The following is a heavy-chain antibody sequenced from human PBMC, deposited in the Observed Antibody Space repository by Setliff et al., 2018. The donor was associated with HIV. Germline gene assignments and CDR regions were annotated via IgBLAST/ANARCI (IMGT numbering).Heavy chain of an antibody. D-gene: IGHD3-3*01. CDR1: GGSISSHY. Sequence: SETLSLTCTVSGGSISSHYWGWIRQPPGKGLEWIGNIYHSGSTYYNPSLKSRVTISVDTSKNQFSLNLSSVTAADTAMYFCARESRNDFWSGYYRTFDIWGQGTMVTVSS. J-gene: IGHJ3*02. CDR2: IYHSGST. V-gene: IGHV4-59*11. CDR3: ARESRNDFWSGYYRTFDI.